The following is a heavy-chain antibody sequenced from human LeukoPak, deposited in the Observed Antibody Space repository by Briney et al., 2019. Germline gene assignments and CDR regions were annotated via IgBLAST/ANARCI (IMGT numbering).Heavy chain of an antibody. Sequence: SETLSLTCAVSGGSISSGGYSWSWIRQPAGKGLEWIGRIYTSGSTNYNPSLKSRVTISVDTSKNHFSLKLSSVTAADTAVYYCARGAAAGYYYMDVWGKGTTVTVSS. CDR3: ARGAAAGYYYMDV. V-gene: IGHV4-61*02. J-gene: IGHJ6*03. CDR1: GGSISSGGYS. CDR2: IYTSGST.